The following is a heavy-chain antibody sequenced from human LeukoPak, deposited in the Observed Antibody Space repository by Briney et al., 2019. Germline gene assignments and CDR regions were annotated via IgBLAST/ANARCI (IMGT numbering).Heavy chain of an antibody. CDR3: ARTPRYSGNYYNAFDI. D-gene: IGHD1-26*01. J-gene: IGHJ3*02. CDR2: IYYSGST. V-gene: IGHV4-39*01. Sequence: SETLSLTCTVSGGSISGSGSSYYWVWIRQPPGKGLEWIGSIYYSGSTYYNPSLKSRVTISVDTSKNQFSLKLSSVTAADTAVYFCARTPRYSGNYYNAFDIWGQGTTVTVSS. CDR1: GGSISGSGSSYY.